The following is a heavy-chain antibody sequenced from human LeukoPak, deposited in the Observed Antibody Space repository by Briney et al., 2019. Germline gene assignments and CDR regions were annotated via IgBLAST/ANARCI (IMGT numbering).Heavy chain of an antibody. Sequence: SSYWMNWARQAPGKGLEWIGSISYSGSTYYNPSLKSRVTISVDSSKNQFSLKLSSVTAADTAVYYCARRPYSSGWSPLFDHWGQGTPVTVSS. CDR3: ARRPYSSGWSPLFDH. D-gene: IGHD6-19*01. V-gene: IGHV4-39*01. CDR1: SSYW. CDR2: ISYSGST. J-gene: IGHJ4*02.